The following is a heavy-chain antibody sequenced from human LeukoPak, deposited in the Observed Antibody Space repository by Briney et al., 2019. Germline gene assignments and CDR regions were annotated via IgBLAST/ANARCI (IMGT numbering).Heavy chain of an antibody. J-gene: IGHJ4*02. CDR2: IYTSGST. V-gene: IGHV4-4*07. CDR1: GGSISSYY. CDR3: ARDGYYYDSSGYYEKMYYFDY. D-gene: IGHD3-22*01. Sequence: PSETLSLTCSVSGGSISSYYWSWIRQPAGKGLEWIGRIYTSGSTNYNPSLKSRVTMSVDTSKNQFSLKLSSVTAADTAVYYCARDGYYYDSSGYYEKMYYFDYWGQGTLVTVSS.